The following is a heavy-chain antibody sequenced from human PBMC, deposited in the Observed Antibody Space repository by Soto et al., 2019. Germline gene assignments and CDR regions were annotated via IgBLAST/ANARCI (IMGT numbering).Heavy chain of an antibody. D-gene: IGHD3-10*01. CDR1: GVSISSGNW. CDR2: IFHDGTA. Sequence: PSETLSLTCAVSGVSISSGNWCTWVRQTPQRGLEYIGEIFHDGTANYYPSFEGRVAISVDTSKNQSSLKLTSVTAADTAIYFCARLVYDTRLNYMYFDFWGQGALVTVSS. CDR3: ARLVYDTRLNYMYFDF. J-gene: IGHJ4*02. V-gene: IGHV4-4*02.